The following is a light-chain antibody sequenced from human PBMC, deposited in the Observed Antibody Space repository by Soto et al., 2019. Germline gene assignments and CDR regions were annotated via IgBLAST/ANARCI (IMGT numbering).Light chain of an antibody. V-gene: IGLV2-8*01. CDR3: SSYAVSNNLNWV. Sequence: QSALTQPPSASGSPGQSVTISCTGTSSDVGGYNYVSWYQQHPGKAPKLMIYEVSKRPSGVPDRFSGSKSGNTASLTVSGLQAEDEADYYCSSYAVSNNLNWVFGGGTKLTVL. CDR2: EVS. J-gene: IGLJ3*02. CDR1: SSDVGGYNY.